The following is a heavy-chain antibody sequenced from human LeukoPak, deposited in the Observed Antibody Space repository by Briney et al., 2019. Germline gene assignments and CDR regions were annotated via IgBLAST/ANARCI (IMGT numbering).Heavy chain of an antibody. V-gene: IGHV1-46*01. CDR1: GYIFTNYY. D-gene: IGHD2-15*01. CDR3: ARESAEKAAALDY. J-gene: IGHJ4*02. Sequence: ASVKVSCKASGYIFTNYYMDWVRQAPGQGLEWMGMINPDGGPTSYAQNFHGRLTVTRDTSTSTLYMELSSLRPEDAAVYYCARESAEKAAALDYWGQGTLVTVSS. CDR2: INPDGGPT.